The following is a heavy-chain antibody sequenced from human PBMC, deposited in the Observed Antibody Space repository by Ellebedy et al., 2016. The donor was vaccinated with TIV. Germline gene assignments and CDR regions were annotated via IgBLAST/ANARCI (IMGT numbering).Heavy chain of an antibody. J-gene: IGHJ4*02. CDR3: ARDGGLGELVEGYFDS. CDR2: IFGGGTT. CDR1: GFTVGTNY. Sequence: GESLKISCAASGFTVGTNYMNWIRQAPGKGLEWVSLIFGGGTTYYADSVKGRVTMSSDTSTNMVFLQINSLRAEDTAVYYCARDGGLGELVEGYFDSWGQGTLVTVSS. D-gene: IGHD3-10*01. V-gene: IGHV3-66*01.